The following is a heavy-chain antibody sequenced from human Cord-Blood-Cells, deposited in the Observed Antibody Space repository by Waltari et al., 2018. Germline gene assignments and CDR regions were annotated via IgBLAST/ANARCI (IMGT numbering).Heavy chain of an antibody. V-gene: IGHV4-34*01. D-gene: IGHD3-10*01. CDR1: DASFSGYY. CDR2: INHSGST. J-gene: IGHJ5*02. Sequence: VQLQQWGAGRLMPSETLSLTCAVYDASFSGYYLRWIRAPPGKGLEWIGEINHSGSTNYNPSLKSRVTISVDTSKNQCSLKLSSVTAADTAVYYCARLVYGSGSYSTSGWFDPWGQGTLVTVSS. CDR3: ARLVYGSGSYSTSGWFDP.